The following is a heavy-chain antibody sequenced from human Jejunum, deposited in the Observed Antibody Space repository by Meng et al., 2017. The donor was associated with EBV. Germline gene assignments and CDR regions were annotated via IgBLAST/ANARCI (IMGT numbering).Heavy chain of an antibody. Sequence: QLRESGPGLVKPSETLSLPCTVSGGSVNSGNVYWSWIRQPPGKGLEWIGYIYYSGSTNYIPSLKSRVTISLDTSKNQFSLKLSSVTAADTAVYYCAGLRYSGYDRAFDYWGQGALVTVSS. J-gene: IGHJ4*02. CDR1: GGSVNSGNVY. D-gene: IGHD5-12*01. CDR2: IYYSGST. CDR3: AGLRYSGYDRAFDY. V-gene: IGHV4-61*01.